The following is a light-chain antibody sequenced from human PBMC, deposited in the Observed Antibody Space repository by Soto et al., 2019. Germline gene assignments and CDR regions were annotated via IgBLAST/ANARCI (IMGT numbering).Light chain of an antibody. CDR1: SSDVGGYNY. CDR2: DVS. Sequence: QSALAQPAPVSGSPGQSITISCTGTSSDVGGYNYVSWYQQHPGKAPKLTIYDVSTRPSGVSNRFSGSKSGNTASLTISGLQAEDEADYYCSSYTSDITPYVFGAGTKVT. CDR3: SSYTSDITPYV. V-gene: IGLV2-14*01. J-gene: IGLJ1*01.